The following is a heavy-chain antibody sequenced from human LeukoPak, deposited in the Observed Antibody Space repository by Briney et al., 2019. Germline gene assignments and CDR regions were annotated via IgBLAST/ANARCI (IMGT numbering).Heavy chain of an antibody. V-gene: IGHV3-48*01. CDR2: LSSTSATR. CDR3: ARDRGILARSSPIDY. Sequence: GGSLRLSCAASGFTFSSYAMSWVRQAPGKGLEWVSYLSSTSATRYYADSVKGRFTISRDNAKNSLYLQVNNLRAEDTAVYYCARDRGILARSSPIDYWGQGTLVTVSS. D-gene: IGHD2-15*01. CDR1: GFTFSSYA. J-gene: IGHJ4*02.